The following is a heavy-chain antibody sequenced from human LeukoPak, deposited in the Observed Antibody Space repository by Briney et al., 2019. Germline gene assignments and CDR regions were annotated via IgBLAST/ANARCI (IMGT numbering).Heavy chain of an antibody. CDR2: IWYDGSNK. CDR1: GFTFSSYG. Sequence: GGSLRLSCAASGFTFSSYGMHWVRQAPGKGLEWVAVIWYDGSNKYYADSVKGRFTISRDNSKNTLYLQMNSLRAEDTAVYHCARQVGGGYLAGILDYWGQGTLVTVSS. CDR3: ARQVGGGYLAGILDY. V-gene: IGHV3-33*01. D-gene: IGHD6-13*01. J-gene: IGHJ4*02.